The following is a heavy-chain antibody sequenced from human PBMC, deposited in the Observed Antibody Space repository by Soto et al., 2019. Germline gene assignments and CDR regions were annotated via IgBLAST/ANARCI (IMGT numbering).Heavy chain of an antibody. CDR2: IWYDGSNK. J-gene: IGHJ4*02. V-gene: IGHV3-33*01. CDR1: GFTFSSYG. Sequence: PGGSLRLSCAASGFTFSSYGMHWVRQAPGKGLEWVAVIWYDGSNKYYADSVKGRFTISRDNSKNTLYLQMNSLRAEDTAVYYCARVTGSQRFPGPFDYWGQGTLVTVSS. CDR3: ARVTGSQRFPGPFDY. D-gene: IGHD3-10*01.